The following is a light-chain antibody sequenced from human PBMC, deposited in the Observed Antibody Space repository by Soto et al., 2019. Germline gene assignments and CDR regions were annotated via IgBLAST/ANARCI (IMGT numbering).Light chain of an antibody. CDR2: GAS. CDR1: QSVRSN. J-gene: IGKJ5*01. Sequence: EIVMTQSPATLSVSAGETATLSCRASQSVRSNLAWYQQKRGQVPRLLIYGASTRATGIPARFSGSGSGTEFTLTISSLQSEDFAVYYRQQYNNWPPITFGQGTRLEIK. CDR3: QQYNNWPPIT. V-gene: IGKV3-15*01.